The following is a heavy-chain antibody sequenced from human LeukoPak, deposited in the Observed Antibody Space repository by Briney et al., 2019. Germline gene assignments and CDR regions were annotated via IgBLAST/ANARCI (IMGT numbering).Heavy chain of an antibody. CDR2: IRYDGSNK. J-gene: IGHJ4*02. Sequence: GSLRLSCAASGFTFSSYGMHWVRQAPGKGLEWVAFIRYDGSNKYYADSVKGRFTISRDNSKNTLYLQMNSLRAEDTAVYYCAKVSGSYLPNFDYWGQGTLVTVS. CDR1: GFTFSSYG. V-gene: IGHV3-30*02. D-gene: IGHD2-15*01. CDR3: AKVSGSYLPNFDY.